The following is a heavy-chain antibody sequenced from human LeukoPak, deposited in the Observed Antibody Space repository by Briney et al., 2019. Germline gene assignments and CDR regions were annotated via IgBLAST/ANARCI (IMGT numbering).Heavy chain of an antibody. CDR2: IYYSGST. CDR1: GGSFGNYY. J-gene: IGHJ3*01. V-gene: IGHV4-39*07. Sequence: SETLSLTCTVSGGSFGNYYWGWIRQPPGKGLEWLGTIYYSGSTYYNPSLKSRVTISVDTSKNQFSLKLTSLTAADTAVYYCATEGIAGGAFAFWGQGTMVTVSS. D-gene: IGHD6-13*01. CDR3: ATEGIAGGAFAF.